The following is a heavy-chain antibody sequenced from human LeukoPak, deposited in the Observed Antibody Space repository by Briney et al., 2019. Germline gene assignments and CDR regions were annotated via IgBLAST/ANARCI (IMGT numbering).Heavy chain of an antibody. CDR3: AWPYYYDSSGYYPLDY. Sequence: GGSLRLSCAASGFTFDDYAMHWVRQAPGKGLEWVSLISWDGGSTYYADSVRGRFTISRESSKNSLYLQMNILRADDADLYYCAWPYYYDSSGYYPLDYGGQGTLVTSSS. V-gene: IGHV3-43D*03. CDR1: GFTFDDYA. D-gene: IGHD3-22*01. CDR2: ISWDGGST. J-gene: IGHJ4*02.